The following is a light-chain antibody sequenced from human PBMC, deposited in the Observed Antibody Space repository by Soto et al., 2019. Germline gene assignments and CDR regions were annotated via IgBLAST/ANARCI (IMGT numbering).Light chain of an antibody. J-gene: IGLJ2*01. CDR3: SSYTESITLL. CDR1: SSDVGGYNF. V-gene: IGLV2-14*01. CDR2: DVS. Sequence: QSVLTQPASVSGSPGQSITISCTGSSSDVGGYNFVSWYQQHPGKAPKLMIYDVSNRPSGVSNRFSGSKSGNTASLTISGLQAEDEAEYYCSSYTESITLLFGGVTKLTVL.